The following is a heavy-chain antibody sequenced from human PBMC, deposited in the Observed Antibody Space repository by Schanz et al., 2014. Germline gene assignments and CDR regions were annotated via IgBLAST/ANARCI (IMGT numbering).Heavy chain of an antibody. V-gene: IGHV1-2*02. J-gene: IGHJ4*02. CDR3: APIAASGLH. D-gene: IGHD2-21*01. Sequence: QVQLVQSGAEVKKPGASVKVSCRASGDTFTRFSIHWVRQAPGQGLEWMAWINPTNGDTDSSPTFKSRVTLTRDTSTHTAYLELRSLTSDDTAVYYCAPIAASGLHWGQGTPVTVSS. CDR2: INPTNGDT. CDR1: GDTFTRFS.